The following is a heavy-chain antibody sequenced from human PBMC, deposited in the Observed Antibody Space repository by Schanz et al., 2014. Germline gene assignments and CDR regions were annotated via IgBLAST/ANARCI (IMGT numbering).Heavy chain of an antibody. Sequence: QLQLQESGPGLVKPSETLSLTCTVSGDSISSSRYCWGWIRQPPGKGLEWIGSIYYSGSTYYNPPLKSRLTIPVDTPKTHSPLKLTSVPAADTAVYYCARPGAYCGGDCYDYWGQGTLVTVSS. V-gene: IGHV4-39*01. J-gene: IGHJ4*02. CDR2: IYYSGST. D-gene: IGHD2-21*01. CDR3: ARPGAYCGGDCYDY. CDR1: GDSISSSRYC.